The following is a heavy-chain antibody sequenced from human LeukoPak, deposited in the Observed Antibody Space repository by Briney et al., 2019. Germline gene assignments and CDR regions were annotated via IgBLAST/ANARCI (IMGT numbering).Heavy chain of an antibody. V-gene: IGHV1-2*07. Sequence: ASVKVSCKACGYTFTGYYIHWVRQSPGQGPEWMAWINPKTGDTNYAHKFQGRLTLTRDTSISTAYLQLTDLTSDDTGVFYCARGRISIWGQGTPLLVSS. CDR1: GYTFTGYY. CDR2: INPKTGDT. J-gene: IGHJ4*02. D-gene: IGHD2-15*01. CDR3: ARGRISI.